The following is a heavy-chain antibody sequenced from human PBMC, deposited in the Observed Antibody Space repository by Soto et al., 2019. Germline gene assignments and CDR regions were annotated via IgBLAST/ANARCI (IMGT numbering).Heavy chain of an antibody. CDR1: GFTFSSYA. CDR3: AKDLARYYYDSSGPY. J-gene: IGHJ4*02. Sequence: RLSCAASGFTFSSYAMSWVRQAPGKGLEWVSAISGSGGSTYYADSVKGRFTISRDNSKNTLYLQMNSLRAEDTAVYYCAKDLARYYYDSSGPYWGQGTLVTVSS. V-gene: IGHV3-23*01. D-gene: IGHD3-22*01. CDR2: ISGSGGST.